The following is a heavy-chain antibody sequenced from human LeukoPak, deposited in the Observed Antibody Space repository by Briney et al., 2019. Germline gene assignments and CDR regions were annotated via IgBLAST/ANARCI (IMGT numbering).Heavy chain of an antibody. Sequence: GGSLRLSCAASGFTFSGYAMNWVRQAPGKGLEWVSGISGSGAGTYYADSVKGRFTISRDNSKNPLYLQMNSLRPDDTAVYYCAKMVREFYTISYYFDYWGQGTLVTVSS. J-gene: IGHJ4*02. V-gene: IGHV3-23*01. D-gene: IGHD2-8*01. CDR1: GFTFSGYA. CDR3: AKMVREFYTISYYFDY. CDR2: ISGSGAGT.